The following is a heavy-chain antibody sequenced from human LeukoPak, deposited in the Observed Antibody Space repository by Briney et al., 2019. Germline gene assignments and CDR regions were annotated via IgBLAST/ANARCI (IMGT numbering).Heavy chain of an antibody. CDR2: IYTSGST. D-gene: IGHD3-22*01. V-gene: IGHV4-61*02. CDR1: GGSISSGSYY. Sequence: SETLSLTCTVSGGSISSGSYYWSWIRQPAGKGLEWIGRIYTSGSTNYNPSLKSRVTISVDTPKNQFSLKLSSVTAADTAVYYCARDGYYDSSGYGYWGQGTLVTVSS. CDR3: ARDGYYDSSGYGY. J-gene: IGHJ4*02.